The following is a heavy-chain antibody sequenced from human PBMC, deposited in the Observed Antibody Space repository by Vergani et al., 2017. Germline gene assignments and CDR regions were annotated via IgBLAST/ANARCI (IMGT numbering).Heavy chain of an antibody. J-gene: IGHJ6*02. CDR2: IIPIFGTA. CDR3: ARRCGGDCSNYYYYGMDV. Sequence: VQLVQSGAEVKKPGSSVKVSCKASGGTFSSYAISWVRQAPGQGLEWMGRIIPIFGTANYAQKFQGRVTITADESTSTAYMELSSLRSEDTAVYYCARRCGGDCSNYYYYGMDVWGQGTTVTVSS. CDR1: GGTFSSYA. V-gene: IGHV1-69*13. D-gene: IGHD2-21*02.